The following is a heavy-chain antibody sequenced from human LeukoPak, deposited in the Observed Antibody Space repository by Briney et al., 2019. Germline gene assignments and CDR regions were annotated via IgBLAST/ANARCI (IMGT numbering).Heavy chain of an antibody. V-gene: IGHV4-59*08. Sequence: SETLSLTCTVSGGSISSYYWSWIRQPPGKGLEWIGYIYYSGSTNYNPSLKSRVTISVDTSKNQFSLKLSSVTAADTAVYYCARGRDREFDYWGQGTLVTVSS. CDR1: GGSISSYY. CDR2: IYYSGST. CDR3: ARGRDREFDY. J-gene: IGHJ4*02. D-gene: IGHD1-26*01.